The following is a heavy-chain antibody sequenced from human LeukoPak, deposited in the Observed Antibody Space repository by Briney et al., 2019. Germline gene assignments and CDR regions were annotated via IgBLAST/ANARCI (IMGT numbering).Heavy chain of an antibody. V-gene: IGHV3-73*01. CDR3: TRRLYYYDSSGSPTEYFQH. D-gene: IGHD3-22*01. CDR1: GFTFSGSA. CDR2: IRSKANSYAT. J-gene: IGHJ1*01. Sequence: GGSLRLSCAASGFTFSGSAMHWVRQASGKGLEWVGRIRSKANSYATAYAASVKGRFTIPRDDSKNTAYLQMNSLKTEDTAVYYCTRRLYYYDSSGSPTEYFQHWGQGTLVTVSS.